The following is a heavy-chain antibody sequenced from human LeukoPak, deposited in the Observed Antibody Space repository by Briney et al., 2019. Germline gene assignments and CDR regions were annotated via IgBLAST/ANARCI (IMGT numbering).Heavy chain of an antibody. CDR2: VSFDGKSK. J-gene: IGHJ4*02. CDR1: GFTFRNYD. D-gene: IGHD3-22*01. CDR3: ARDRSPDRSGYFDY. Sequence: PGGSLRLSCGASGFTFRNYDMHWVRQAPGKGLEWVAVVSFDGKSKYYADSVKGRFTISNISRDTSNNTLYLQMNSLRPEDTGLYYCARDRSPDRSGYFDYWGQGTLVTVSS. V-gene: IGHV3-30*04.